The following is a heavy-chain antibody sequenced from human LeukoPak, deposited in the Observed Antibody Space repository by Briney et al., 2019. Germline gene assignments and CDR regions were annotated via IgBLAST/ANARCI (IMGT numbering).Heavy chain of an antibody. J-gene: IGHJ4*02. D-gene: IGHD2-2*01. CDR2: XYFSWPT. Sequence: XGXXYFSWPTYYNPSLKSPVTISLDTSINQFSLNLGSVTAADMALYYCARHGNIVVAPAAAAFDYWGQGTLVTVSS. V-gene: IGHV4-39*01. CDR3: ARHGNIVVAPAAAAFDY.